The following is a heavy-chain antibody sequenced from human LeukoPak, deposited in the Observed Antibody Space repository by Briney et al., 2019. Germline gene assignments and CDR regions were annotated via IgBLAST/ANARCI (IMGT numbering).Heavy chain of an antibody. CDR2: VSGSGDNT. Sequence: GGSLRLSCAASGFTFSTYAMTWVRQAPGKGQEWVSTVSGSGDNTYYADSVKGRFTISRDNAKNSLYLQMNSLRAEDTAVYYCARDRDDRRAGDYYYYGMDVWGQGTTVTVSS. J-gene: IGHJ6*02. CDR3: ARDRDDRRAGDYYYYGMDV. D-gene: IGHD3-10*01. CDR1: GFTFSTYA. V-gene: IGHV3-23*01.